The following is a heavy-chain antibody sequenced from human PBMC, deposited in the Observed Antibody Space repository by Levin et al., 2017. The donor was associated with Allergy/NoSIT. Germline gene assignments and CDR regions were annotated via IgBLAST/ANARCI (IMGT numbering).Heavy chain of an antibody. J-gene: IGHJ2*01. Sequence: LSQTLSLTCTVSGDSISSGDYFWSWIRQPPGKGLEWLGYISYSGNTFYSPSFKSRVSISVDTSKDQFSLQLSAVTAADTAVYYCARAEFHWGRGTLVTVSS. V-gene: IGHV4-30-4*01. CDR2: ISYSGNT. CDR3: ARAEFH. CDR1: GDSISSGDYF. D-gene: IGHD3-10*01.